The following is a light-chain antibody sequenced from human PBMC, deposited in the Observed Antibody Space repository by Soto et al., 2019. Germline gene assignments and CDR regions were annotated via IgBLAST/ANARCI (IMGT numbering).Light chain of an antibody. CDR1: QSISDL. CDR2: EAS. J-gene: IGKJ1*01. V-gene: IGKV1-5*03. Sequence: DIQMTQSPSTLSASVGDRVTITCRASQSISDLLAWYQQKPGKAPKLLIYEASNLKSGVPSRFSGSGSGTEYTLTIRSVQHDDFASYYCQQYSGFWTFGQGTKVEIK. CDR3: QQYSGFWT.